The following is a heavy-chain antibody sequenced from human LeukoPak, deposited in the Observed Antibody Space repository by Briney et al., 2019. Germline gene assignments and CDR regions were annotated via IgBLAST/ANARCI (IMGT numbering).Heavy chain of an antibody. CDR2: IYYSGST. CDR3: AREEDTAMAYDY. Sequence: PSETLSLTCTVSGGSVNSGGSFWCWIRQHPGKGLEWFGYIYYSGSTYYNPSLKSRVTISVDTSKNQFSLKLSSVTAADTAVYYCAREEDTAMAYDYWGQGTLVTVSS. V-gene: IGHV4-31*03. CDR1: GGSVNSGGSF. D-gene: IGHD5-18*01. J-gene: IGHJ4*02.